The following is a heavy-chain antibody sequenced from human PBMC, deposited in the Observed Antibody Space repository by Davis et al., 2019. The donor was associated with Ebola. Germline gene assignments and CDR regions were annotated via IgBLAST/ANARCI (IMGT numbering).Heavy chain of an antibody. CDR1: GFTFSTFA. CDR2: ISGSGGDT. V-gene: IGHV3-23*01. J-gene: IGHJ4*02. CDR3: ASLGGVIDY. Sequence: GESLKISCAASGFTFSTFAMAWVRQAPGKGLEWVSLISGSGGDTYYADAVKGRFTISRDNSKNTLYLQMNSLRADDTAVYYCASLGGVIDYWGQGTLVTVSS. D-gene: IGHD2-8*01.